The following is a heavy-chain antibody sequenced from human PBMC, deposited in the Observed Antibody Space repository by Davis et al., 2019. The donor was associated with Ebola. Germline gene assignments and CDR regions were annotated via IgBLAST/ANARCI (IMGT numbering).Heavy chain of an antibody. CDR3: AMRTLSWYDDAFAV. D-gene: IGHD6-13*01. CDR2: ISHGGVS. J-gene: IGHJ3*01. CDR1: GGSFSDYF. Sequence: SETLSLTCAVYGGSFSDYFWSWIRQSPGKGLEWIGKISHGGVSDLAPSLRSRVTISVDTSKNQFSLKLSSVTAADTAVYYCAMRTLSWYDDAFAVWGQGTMVTVSS. V-gene: IGHV4-34*01.